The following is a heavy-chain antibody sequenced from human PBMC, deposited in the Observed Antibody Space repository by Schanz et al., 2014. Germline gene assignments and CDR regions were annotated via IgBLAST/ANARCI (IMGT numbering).Heavy chain of an antibody. V-gene: IGHV4-38-2*02. Sequence: QVQLQESGPGLVKPSETLSLTCTVSGYSISSGYYWGWIRQPPGKGLEWIGSVYHSGSTYYNPSLKRRVPILADTSKNHFPLKLTSVTAADTAVYYCARSTGDPFDYWGQGTLVTVSS. D-gene: IGHD7-27*01. J-gene: IGHJ4*02. CDR3: ARSTGDPFDY. CDR2: VYHSGST. CDR1: GYSISSGYY.